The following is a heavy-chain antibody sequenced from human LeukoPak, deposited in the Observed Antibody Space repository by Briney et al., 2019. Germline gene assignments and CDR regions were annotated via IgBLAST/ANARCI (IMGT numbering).Heavy chain of an antibody. CDR2: IYYSGST. Sequence: SETLSLTCSVSGGSISSYYWSWIRQPPGKGLEYILYIYYSGSTNSNPSLTSRVTISVDTSKDQFSLNLTSVTAADTAVYYCARLKCISTTCPSRYVMDVWGQGTTVTVSS. V-gene: IGHV4-59*01. J-gene: IGHJ6*02. CDR3: ARLKCISTTCPSRYVMDV. CDR1: GGSISSYY. D-gene: IGHD2-2*01.